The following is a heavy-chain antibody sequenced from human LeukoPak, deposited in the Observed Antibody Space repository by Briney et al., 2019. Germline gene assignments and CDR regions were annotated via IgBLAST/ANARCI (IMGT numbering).Heavy chain of an antibody. J-gene: IGHJ6*03. D-gene: IGHD3-10*01. CDR1: GGSISSGSYY. Sequence: PSETLSLTCTVSGGSISSGSYYWSWIRQPAGKGLEWIGRIYTSGSTNYNPSLKSRVTISVDTSKNQFSLKLSSVTAADTAVYYCARSVRGAMSGYYYHMDVWGKGTTVTVSS. V-gene: IGHV4-61*02. CDR2: IYTSGST. CDR3: ARSVRGAMSGYYYHMDV.